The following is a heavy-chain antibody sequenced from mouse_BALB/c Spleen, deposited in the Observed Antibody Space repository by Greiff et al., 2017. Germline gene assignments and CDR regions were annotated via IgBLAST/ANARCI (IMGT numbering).Heavy chain of an antibody. CDR2: ISSGGSYT. J-gene: IGHJ3*01. D-gene: IGHD2-1*01. Sequence: EVKLMESGGGLVKPGGSLKLSCAASGFTFSSYAMSWVRQSPEKRLEWVAEISSGGSYTYYPDTVTGRFTISRDNAKNTLYLEMSSLRSEDTAMYYCARLGGNYWFAYWGQGTLVTVSA. V-gene: IGHV5-9-4*01. CDR3: ARLGGNYWFAY. CDR1: GFTFSSYA.